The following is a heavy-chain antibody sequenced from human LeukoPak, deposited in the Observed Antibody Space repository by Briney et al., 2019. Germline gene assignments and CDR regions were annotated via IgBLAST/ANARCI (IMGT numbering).Heavy chain of an antibody. CDR1: GFTFSGYW. Sequence: PGGSLRLSCAASGFTFSGYWMSWVRQAPGKGLEWVANIKNDGSEKYYVDSVKGRFIISRDNAKNSLDLQMNSPRAEDTAVYYCVRGGVTTFWGQGTLVTVSS. CDR2: IKNDGSEK. J-gene: IGHJ4*02. CDR3: VRGGVTTF. D-gene: IGHD4-17*01. V-gene: IGHV3-7*01.